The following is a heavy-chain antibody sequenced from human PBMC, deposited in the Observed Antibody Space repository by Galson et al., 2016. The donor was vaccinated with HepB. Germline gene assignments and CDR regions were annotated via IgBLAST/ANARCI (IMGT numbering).Heavy chain of an antibody. J-gene: IGHJ6*02. Sequence: GSISSGGFYWSWIRQLPGKGLEWIGYIFYSGTTHYNPSLKSRITISVDTSKNQFSLRLNSMTDADTAVYYCARDPGSGGIGVDVWGQGTTVTVS. V-gene: IGHV4-31*02. D-gene: IGHD3-10*01. CDR2: IFYSGTT. CDR3: ARDPGSGGIGVDV. CDR1: GSISSGGFY.